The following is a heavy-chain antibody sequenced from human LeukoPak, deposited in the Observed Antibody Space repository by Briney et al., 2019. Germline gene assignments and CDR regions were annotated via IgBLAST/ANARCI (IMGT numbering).Heavy chain of an antibody. V-gene: IGHV3-9*01. J-gene: IGHJ4*02. D-gene: IGHD2-15*01. CDR3: AREKNGVVVVAAIALDY. CDR1: GFTFDDYA. CDR2: ISWNSGSI. Sequence: GGSLRLSCAASGFTFDDYAMHWVRQAPGKGLEWVSGISWNSGSIGYADSVKGRFTISRDNAKNSLYLRMNSLRAEDTAVYYCAREKNGVVVVAAIALDYWGQGTLVTVSS.